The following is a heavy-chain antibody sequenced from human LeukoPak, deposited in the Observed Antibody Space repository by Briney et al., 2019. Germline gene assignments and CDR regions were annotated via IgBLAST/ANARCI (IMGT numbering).Heavy chain of an antibody. CDR2: IYTSGST. J-gene: IGHJ4*02. V-gene: IGHV4-61*02. CDR1: GGSISSGSYY. CDR3: ARVGATFDY. Sequence: SETLSLTCTLSGGSISSGSYYWSWIRQPAGKGLEWIGRIYTSGSTNYNPSLKSRVTISVDTSKNQFSLKLSSVTAADTAVYYCARVGATFDYWGQGTLVTVSS. D-gene: IGHD1-26*01.